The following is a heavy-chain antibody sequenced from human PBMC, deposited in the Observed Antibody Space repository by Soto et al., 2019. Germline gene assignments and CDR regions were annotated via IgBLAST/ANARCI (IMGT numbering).Heavy chain of an antibody. V-gene: IGHV4-39*01. CDR1: GGSISSSSYY. J-gene: IGHJ4*02. Sequence: SETLSLTCTVSGGSISSSSYYWGWIRQPPGKGLEWIGSIYYSGSTYYNPSLKSRVTISVDTSKNQFSLKLSSVTAADTDVYYCAIHDDSSGYYYDYFDYWGQGTLVTVS. CDR2: IYYSGST. CDR3: AIHDDSSGYYYDYFDY. D-gene: IGHD3-22*01.